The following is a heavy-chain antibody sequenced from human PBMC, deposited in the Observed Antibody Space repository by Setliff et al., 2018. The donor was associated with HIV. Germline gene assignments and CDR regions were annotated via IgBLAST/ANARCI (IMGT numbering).Heavy chain of an antibody. Sequence: SETLSLICDVSGFSMSNFYYWGWIRQPPGKGLEWIGSVYHRGETYYKPSLKGRVTISIDPSKSQISLNVTSVTAADTAVYYCTRRDVSPLWFGQFDYWGQGILVTVSS. CDR1: GFSMSNFYY. CDR2: VYHRGET. J-gene: IGHJ4*02. V-gene: IGHV4-38-2*01. CDR3: TRRDVSPLWFGQFDY. D-gene: IGHD3-10*01.